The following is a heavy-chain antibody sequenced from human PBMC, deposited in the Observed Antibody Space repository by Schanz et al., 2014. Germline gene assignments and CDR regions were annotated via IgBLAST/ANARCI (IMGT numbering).Heavy chain of an antibody. D-gene: IGHD6-13*01. CDR1: GFTVSSNH. CDR2: ISSSGTTI. J-gene: IGHJ6*02. Sequence: EGQLAESGGGLVQPGGSLRLSCAVSGFTVSSNHMSWVRQAPGKGLEWVSYISSSGTTIYYADSVKGRFTVFRDNSKRTLYLQMNSLRAEDTAVYYCAREEGWGIAAAGPKHYYYGMDVWGQGTTVTVSS. V-gene: IGHV3-48*01. CDR3: AREEGWGIAAAGPKHYYYGMDV.